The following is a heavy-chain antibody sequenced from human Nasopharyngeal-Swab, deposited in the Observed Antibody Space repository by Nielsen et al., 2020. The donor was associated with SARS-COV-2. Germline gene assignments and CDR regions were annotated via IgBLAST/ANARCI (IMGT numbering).Heavy chain of an antibody. CDR1: GGSISSSSYY. CDR3: ARDRSGGFDY. V-gene: IGHV4-39*07. J-gene: IGHJ4*02. Sequence: GSLRLSCTVSGGSISSSSYYWGWIRQPPGKGLEWIGEIYHSGSTNYNPSLKSRVTILVDKSKNQFSLKLSSVTAADTAVYYCARDRSGGFDYWGQGTLVTVSS. D-gene: IGHD2-15*01. CDR2: IYHSGST.